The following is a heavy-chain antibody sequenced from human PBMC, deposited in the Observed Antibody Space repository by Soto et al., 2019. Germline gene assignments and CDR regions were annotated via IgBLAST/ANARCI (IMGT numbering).Heavy chain of an antibody. V-gene: IGHV3-23*01. CDR1: GFTFTTYG. Sequence: EVQLLESGGDLVQPGGSLRLSCAVSGFTFTTYGMAWVRQAPGGGLEWVSSVFGTGATYYTASVKGRFTISIDNSKNTVGLQRNDLGGEDTALYFCAKYGTTGPPFYLDYWGQGTQVTVSS. CDR3: AKYGTTGPPFYLDY. CDR2: VFGTGAT. D-gene: IGHD1-1*01. J-gene: IGHJ4*02.